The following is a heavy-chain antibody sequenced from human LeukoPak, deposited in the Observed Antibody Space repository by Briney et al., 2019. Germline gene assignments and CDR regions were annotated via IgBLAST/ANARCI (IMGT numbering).Heavy chain of an antibody. CDR3: ARTQYYYGSGSPDY. D-gene: IGHD3-10*01. Sequence: PGGSLRLSCAVSGFTFSSYEMNWVRQAPGKGLEWVSYISSSGSTIYYADSVKGRFTISRDNAKNSLYLQMNSLRAEDTAVYYCARTQYYYGSGSPDYWGQGTLVTVSS. CDR2: ISSSGSTI. CDR1: GFTFSSYE. J-gene: IGHJ4*02. V-gene: IGHV3-48*03.